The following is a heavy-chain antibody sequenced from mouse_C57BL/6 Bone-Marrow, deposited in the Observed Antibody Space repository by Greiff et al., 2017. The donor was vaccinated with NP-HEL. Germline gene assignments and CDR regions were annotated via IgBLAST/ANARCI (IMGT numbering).Heavy chain of an antibody. CDR1: GFTFSSYG. Sequence: EVKLVESGGDLVKPGGSLKLSCAASGFTFSSYGMSWVRQTPDKRLEWVATISSGGSYTYYSDSVKGRFTISRDNAKNTLYLQMSSLKSEDTAMYYCARLGLAWFAYWGQGTLVTVSA. J-gene: IGHJ3*01. CDR3: ARLGLAWFAY. V-gene: IGHV5-6*01. CDR2: ISSGGSYT. D-gene: IGHD6-1*01.